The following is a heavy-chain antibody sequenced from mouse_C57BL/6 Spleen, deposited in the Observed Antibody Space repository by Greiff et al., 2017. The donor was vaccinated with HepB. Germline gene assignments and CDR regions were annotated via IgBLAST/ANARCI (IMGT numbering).Heavy chain of an antibody. CDR2: ISDGGSYT. V-gene: IGHV5-4*01. Sequence: EVQLVESGGGLVKPGGSLKLSCAASGFTFSSYAMSWVRQTPEKRLEWVATISDGGSYTYYPDNVKGRFTISRDNAKNNLYLQMSHLKSEDTAMYYCARVEYYVSSSFAYWGQGTLVTVSA. D-gene: IGHD1-1*01. CDR3: ARVEYYVSSSFAY. CDR1: GFTFSSYA. J-gene: IGHJ3*01.